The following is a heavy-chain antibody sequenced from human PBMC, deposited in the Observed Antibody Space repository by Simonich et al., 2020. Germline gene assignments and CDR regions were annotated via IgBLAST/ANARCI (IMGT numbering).Heavy chain of an antibody. Sequence: EVQLVESGGGLVQPGGSLRLSCAASGFTFRSYWMHWARQAPGKGRGWVTRINIDGRITSDAESAKGRFTISRDNAKNTLYLQMNSLRAEDTAVYYCARDYSNYDAFDIWGQGTMVTVSS. CDR2: INIDGRIT. CDR1: GFTFRSYW. CDR3: ARDYSNYDAFDI. J-gene: IGHJ3*02. V-gene: IGHV3-74*01. D-gene: IGHD4-4*01.